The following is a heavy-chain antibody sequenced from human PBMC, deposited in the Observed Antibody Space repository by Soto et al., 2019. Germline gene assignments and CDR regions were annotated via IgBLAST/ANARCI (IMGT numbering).Heavy chain of an antibody. Sequence: GGSLRLSCAASGFTFSSYSMNWVRQAPGKGLEWVSSISSSSSYIYYADSVKGRFTISRDNAKNSLYLQMNSLRAEDTAVYYCAREVWGSYRPPPATFDIWGQGTMVTVSS. CDR1: GFTFSSYS. V-gene: IGHV3-21*01. CDR2: ISSSSSYI. CDR3: AREVWGSYRPPPATFDI. D-gene: IGHD3-16*02. J-gene: IGHJ3*02.